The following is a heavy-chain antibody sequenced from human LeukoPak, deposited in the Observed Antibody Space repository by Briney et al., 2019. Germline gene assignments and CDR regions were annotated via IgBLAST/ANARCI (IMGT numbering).Heavy chain of an antibody. CDR1: GFTFSSYW. V-gene: IGHV3-23*01. Sequence: TGGSLRLSCAASGFTFSSYWMSWVRQAPGKGLEWVSAISGSGGSTYYADSVKGRFTISRDNSKNTLYLQMNSLRAEDTAVYYCAKDRDDFWSGYSLDAFDIWGQGTMVTVSS. J-gene: IGHJ3*02. D-gene: IGHD3-3*01. CDR2: ISGSGGST. CDR3: AKDRDDFWSGYSLDAFDI.